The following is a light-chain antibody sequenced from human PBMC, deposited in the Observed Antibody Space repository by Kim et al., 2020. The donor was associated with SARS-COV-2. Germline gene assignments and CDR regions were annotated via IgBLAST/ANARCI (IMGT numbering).Light chain of an antibody. J-gene: IGLJ2*01. CDR2: RDN. CDR1: SIGSIN. Sequence: SYELTQPLSVSVALGQTASITCGGNSIGSINVHWYQQKPGQAPVLVIYRDNNRPSGIPERFSGSNSGNTATLTISRAQAGDEADYYCQVWDSSTVVFGGGTQLTVL. CDR3: QVWDSSTVV. V-gene: IGLV3-9*01.